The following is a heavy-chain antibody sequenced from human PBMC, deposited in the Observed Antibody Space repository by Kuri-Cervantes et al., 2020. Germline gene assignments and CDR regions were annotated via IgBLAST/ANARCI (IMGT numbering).Heavy chain of an antibody. J-gene: IGHJ3*02. Sequence: LSLTCAASGFTFSNYAMYWVRQAPGKELEWVAIISYDGRNAVISYDGSNKYYADSVKGRFTISRDNSKNTLYLQMNSLRAEDTAVYYCAREYFIRAEDAFDIWGQGTMVTVSS. CDR2: ISYDGSNK. CDR1: GFTFSNYA. CDR3: AREYFIRAEDAFDI. V-gene: IGHV3-30-3*01. D-gene: IGHD3-10*01.